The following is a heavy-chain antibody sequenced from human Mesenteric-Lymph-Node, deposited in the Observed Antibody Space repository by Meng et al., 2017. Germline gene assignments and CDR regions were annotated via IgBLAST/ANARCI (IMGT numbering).Heavy chain of an antibody. J-gene: IGHJ4*02. CDR3: GRDQGRELINH. CDR1: GDSISSDIW. D-gene: IGHD1-7*01. CDR2: VYHRGDT. Sequence: VQRQGPGPGLVKPSGTLSLTCTVSGDSISSDIWWSWVRQPPGKGLEWIGEVYHRGDTNYNPSLKSRVDISVDKSKNQFYLSLFSVTAADTAVYYCGRDQGRELINHWGQGTLVTVSS. V-gene: IGHV4-4*02.